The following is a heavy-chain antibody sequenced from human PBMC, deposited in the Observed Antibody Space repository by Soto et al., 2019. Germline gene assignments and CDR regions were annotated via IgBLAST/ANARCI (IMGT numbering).Heavy chain of an antibody. CDR1: SGSISSGGYY. CDR3: ARWPQLEPRFDY. Sequence: QVQLQESGPGLVKPSQTLSLTCTVSSGSISSGGYYWSWIRQHPGKGLEWIGYIYYSGITYYNPSPQGRITLSVDTSKNQFSLKLSSVTAADTAVYYCARWPQLEPRFDYWGQGTLVTVSS. CDR2: IYYSGIT. D-gene: IGHD1-1*01. V-gene: IGHV4-31*03. J-gene: IGHJ4*02.